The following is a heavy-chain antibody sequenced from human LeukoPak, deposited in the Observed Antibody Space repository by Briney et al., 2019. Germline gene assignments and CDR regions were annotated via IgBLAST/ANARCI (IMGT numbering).Heavy chain of an antibody. Sequence: ASVTVSCKASGYTFTSYDINWVRQAPGQGLEWMGWMNPNSGNTGYAQKFQGRVTMTRNTSISTAYMELSSLRSEDTAVYYCARGAAVEGFDYWGQGTLVTVSS. CDR2: MNPNSGNT. CDR1: GYTFTSYD. CDR3: ARGAAVEGFDY. D-gene: IGHD6-13*01. J-gene: IGHJ4*02. V-gene: IGHV1-8*01.